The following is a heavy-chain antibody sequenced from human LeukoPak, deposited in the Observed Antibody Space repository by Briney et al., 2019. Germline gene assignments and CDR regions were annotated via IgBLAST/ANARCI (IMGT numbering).Heavy chain of an antibody. CDR2: IRYDGSKK. V-gene: IGHV3-30*02. CDR3: AKDRQQWLVPSGDY. Sequence: GGSLRLSCAASGFTFSSFGMHWVRQAPGKGLEWVAFIRYDGSKKYYADSVKGRFTISRDNSKNTVYLQMNSLRAEDTTVYYCAKDRQQWLVPSGDYWGQGTLVTVSS. CDR1: GFTFSSFG. J-gene: IGHJ4*02. D-gene: IGHD6-19*01.